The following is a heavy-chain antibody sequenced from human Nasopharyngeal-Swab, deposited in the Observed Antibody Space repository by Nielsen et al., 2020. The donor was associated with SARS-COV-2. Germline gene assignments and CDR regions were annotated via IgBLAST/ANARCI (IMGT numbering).Heavy chain of an antibody. CDR2: ISYDGTIQ. J-gene: IGHJ3*02. CDR3: ARGAVAGRNAFDI. D-gene: IGHD6-19*01. Sequence: GGCLRLSCAASGFNVSRFGMHWVRQAPGKGLQWMAFISYDGTIQYYADSVKGRFTISRDNSKNTLYLQMNSLRPEDTAVHYCARGAVAGRNAFDIWVQGTMVTVSS. V-gene: IGHV3-30*03. CDR1: GFNVSRFG.